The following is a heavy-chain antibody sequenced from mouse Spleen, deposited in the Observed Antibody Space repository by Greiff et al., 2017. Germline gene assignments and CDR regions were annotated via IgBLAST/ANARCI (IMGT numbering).Heavy chain of an antibody. CDR1: GYTFTEYT. Sequence: VKLMESGAELVKPGASVKLSCKASGYTFTEYTIHWVKQRSGQGLEWIGWFYPGSGSIKYNEKFKDKATLTADKSSSTVYMELSRLTSEDSAVYFCARHEGGYWYFDVWGAGTTVTVSS. J-gene: IGHJ1*01. CDR3: ARHEGGYWYFDV. CDR2: FYPGSGSI. V-gene: IGHV1-62-2*01.